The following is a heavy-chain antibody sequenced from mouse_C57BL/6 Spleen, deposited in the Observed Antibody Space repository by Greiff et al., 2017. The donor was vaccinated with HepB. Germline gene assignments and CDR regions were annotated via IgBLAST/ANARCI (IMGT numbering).Heavy chain of an antibody. CDR1: GYTFTSYW. D-gene: IGHD1-1*01. CDR3: AREHGSRGYYFDY. CDR2: INPSNGGT. Sequence: QVQLQQSGTELVKPGASVKLSCKASGYTFTSYWMHWVKQRPGQGLEWIGNINPSNGGTNYNEKFKSKATLTVDKSSSTAYMQLSSLTSDDSAVYYCAREHGSRGYYFDYWGQGTTLTVSS. J-gene: IGHJ2*01. V-gene: IGHV1-53*01.